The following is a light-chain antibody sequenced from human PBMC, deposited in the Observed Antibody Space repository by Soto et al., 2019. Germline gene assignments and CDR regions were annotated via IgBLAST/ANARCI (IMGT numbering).Light chain of an antibody. CDR3: QVWDSSTEV. Sequence: SYELTQPLSVSVALGQTARITCGNNNIGSKNVHWYQQKPGQAPVLVIYRDSNRPSRIPERFSGSNSRNTATLTISRAQAGDEADYYCQVWDSSTEVFGAGTKVTVL. CDR2: RDS. J-gene: IGLJ1*01. CDR1: NIGSKN. V-gene: IGLV3-9*01.